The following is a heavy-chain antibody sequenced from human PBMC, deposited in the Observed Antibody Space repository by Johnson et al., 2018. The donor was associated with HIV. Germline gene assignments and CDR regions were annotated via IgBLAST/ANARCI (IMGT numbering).Heavy chain of an antibody. V-gene: IGHV3-30*04. J-gene: IGHJ3*01. CDR3: AKDGYRAALDV. Sequence: QVQLVESGGGVVQPGRSLRLSCAASGFTFSSYAMHWVRQAPGKGLEWVAVISYDGSKKYYEDSVKGRFTISRDNSKNTLYLQMSSLRPEDTEVHYCAKDGYRAALDVWGQGTMVTVST. D-gene: IGHD5-24*01. CDR2: ISYDGSKK. CDR1: GFTFSSYA.